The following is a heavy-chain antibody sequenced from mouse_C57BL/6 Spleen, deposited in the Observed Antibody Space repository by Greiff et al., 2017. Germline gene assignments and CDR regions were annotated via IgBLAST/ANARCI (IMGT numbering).Heavy chain of an antibody. D-gene: IGHD2-2*01. CDR3: ARLYGYDVGYAMDD. Sequence: DVKLVESGGGLVKLGGSLNFPCPPFGFTFSASGMHWVRQAPERGVEWVAYISGGSGTIYYADTVKGRFPISRANAKTTRFLQMTSLRSEDTAMYYCARLYGYDVGYAMDDWGQGTSVTVSS. V-gene: IGHV5-17*01. J-gene: IGHJ4*01. CDR2: ISGGSGTI. CDR1: GFTFSASG.